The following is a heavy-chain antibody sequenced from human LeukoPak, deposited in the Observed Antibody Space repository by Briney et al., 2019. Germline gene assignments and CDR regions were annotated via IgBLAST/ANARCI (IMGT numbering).Heavy chain of an antibody. Sequence: PGGPLRLSCEGSEFTFSSYSMNWVRQAPGKGLEWVSHISGASVSIFYTDSVKGRFTISRDNGKNSLYLQMNSLRAEDTAVYYCAKVGRDALIAAAGPYYFDYWGQGTLVTVSS. CDR1: EFTFSSYS. CDR2: ISGASVSI. V-gene: IGHV3-48*01. CDR3: AKVGRDALIAAAGPYYFDY. J-gene: IGHJ4*02. D-gene: IGHD6-13*01.